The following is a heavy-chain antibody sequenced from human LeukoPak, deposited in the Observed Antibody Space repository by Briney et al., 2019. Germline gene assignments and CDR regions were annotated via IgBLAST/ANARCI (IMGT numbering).Heavy chain of an antibody. Sequence: GGSLRLSCAASGFTFSSYWMSWVRQAPGKGLEWVSVLYNGGNTYYADSVKGRFTISRDNAKNTLYLQMNSLRAEDTAVYYCARAPYYDFWSGLYYMDVWGKGTTVTVSS. CDR2: LYNGGNT. CDR1: GFTFSSYW. V-gene: IGHV3-66*01. J-gene: IGHJ6*03. D-gene: IGHD3-3*01. CDR3: ARAPYYDFWSGLYYMDV.